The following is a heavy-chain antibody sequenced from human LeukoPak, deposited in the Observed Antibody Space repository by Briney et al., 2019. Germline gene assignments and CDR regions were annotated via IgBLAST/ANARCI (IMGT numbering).Heavy chain of an antibody. CDR2: MNPNSGNT. Sequence: ASVKVSCKASGYTFTSYDINWVRQATGQGLEWMGWMNPNSGNTGYARKFQGRVTITRNTSISTAYMELSSLRSEDTAVYYCARGLMVRGVIAYYYYMDVWGKGTTVTVSS. CDR1: GYTFTSYD. J-gene: IGHJ6*03. V-gene: IGHV1-8*03. CDR3: ARGLMVRGVIAYYYYMDV. D-gene: IGHD3-10*01.